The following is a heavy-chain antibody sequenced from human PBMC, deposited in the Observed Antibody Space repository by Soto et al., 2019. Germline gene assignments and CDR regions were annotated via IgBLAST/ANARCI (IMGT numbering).Heavy chain of an antibody. V-gene: IGHV1-69*13. CDR2: IIPIFGTA. D-gene: IGHD3-22*01. CDR3: ASPRYYDSSGYFDY. CDR1: GVTFTRQD. J-gene: IGHJ4*02. Sequence: GASVKVSCKASGVTFTRQDMRWVRQAPGQGLEWMGGIIPIFGTANYAQKFQGRVTITADESTSTAYMELSSLRSEDTAVYYCASPRYYDSSGYFDYWGQGTLVTVSS.